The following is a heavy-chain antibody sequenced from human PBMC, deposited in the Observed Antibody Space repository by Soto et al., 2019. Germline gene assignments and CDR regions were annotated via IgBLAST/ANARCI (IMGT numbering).Heavy chain of an antibody. Sequence: DVQLVESGGGLIQPGESLRLSCAAFGLTISGKKYVAWVRQAPGKELEWVSALYDVDGSFYADSVTGRVTTSSDSSKNTVYLQMNDLRPDDTAVYYCATWHYREHAFDVWGQGTTVTISS. J-gene: IGHJ3*01. CDR3: ATWHYREHAFDV. V-gene: IGHV3-53*01. D-gene: IGHD1-1*01. CDR2: LYDVDGS. CDR1: GLTISGKKY.